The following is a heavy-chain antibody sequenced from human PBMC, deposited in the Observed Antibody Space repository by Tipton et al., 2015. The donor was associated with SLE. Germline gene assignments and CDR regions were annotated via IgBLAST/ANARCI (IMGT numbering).Heavy chain of an antibody. CDR1: GGSFSGYY. V-gene: IGHV4-34*01. Sequence: GSLRLSCAVYGGSFSGYYWSWIRQPPGNGLEWIGEINHSGSTNYNPSLKRRVTISVDTSKNQFSLKLSSVTAADTAVYYCARGPRSWYFDLWGRGTLVTVSS. CDR3: ARGPRSWYFDL. J-gene: IGHJ2*01. CDR2: INHSGST. D-gene: IGHD1-14*01.